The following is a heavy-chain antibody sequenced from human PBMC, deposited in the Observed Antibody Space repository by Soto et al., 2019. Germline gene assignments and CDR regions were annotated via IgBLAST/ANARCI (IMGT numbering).Heavy chain of an antibody. CDR1: GFTFSSYG. V-gene: IGHV3-30*18. CDR2: ISYDGSNK. Sequence: GSLRLSCAASGFTFSSYGMHWVRQAPGKGLEWVAVISYDGSNKYYADSVKGRFTISRDNSKNTLYLQMNSLRAEDTAVYYCAKVSLGYFDLWGRGTLVTVSS. J-gene: IGHJ2*01. CDR3: AKVSLGYFDL.